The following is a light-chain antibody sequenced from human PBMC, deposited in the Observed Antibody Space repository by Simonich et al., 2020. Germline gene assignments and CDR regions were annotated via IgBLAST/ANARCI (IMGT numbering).Light chain of an antibody. CDR3: SSYTSSTWGV. CDR2: DVS. J-gene: IGLJ3*02. V-gene: IGLV2-14*03. CDR1: SSDVGGYNY. Sequence: QSALTQPASVSGSPGQSITISCTGTSSDVGGYNYVSWYQQHPGKAPKLMIYDVSNRPSGVSNRFSGSKSGNTASLTIPGLQAEDEADYYCSSYTSSTWGVFGGGTKLTVL.